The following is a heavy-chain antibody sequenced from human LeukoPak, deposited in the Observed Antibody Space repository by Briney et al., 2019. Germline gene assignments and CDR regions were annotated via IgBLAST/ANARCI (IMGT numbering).Heavy chain of an antibody. CDR1: GGTFSSYT. J-gene: IGHJ4*02. CDR3: ARVKGCSSTSCPADY. Sequence: KVSCKASGGTFSSYTISWVRQAPGQGLEWMGRIIPILGIANYAQKFQGRVTITADKSTSTAYMELSSLRSEDTAVYYCARVKGCSSTSCPADYWGQGTLVTVSS. CDR2: IIPILGIA. D-gene: IGHD2-2*01. V-gene: IGHV1-69*02.